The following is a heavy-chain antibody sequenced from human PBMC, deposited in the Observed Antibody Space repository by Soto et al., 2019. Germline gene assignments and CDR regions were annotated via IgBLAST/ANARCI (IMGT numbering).Heavy chain of an antibody. CDR2: IRNKANRYTT. Sequence: EVQVVESGGGLVQPGGSLRLSCAASGFTFSDHYMDWVRQAPGKGLEWVGRIRNKANRYTTEYAASVKGRFTISRYDSKNSVSQQMDSLKNEDTAVYLCAGDLGRAGATSDYWGQGTLVTVSS. CDR3: AGDLGRAGATSDY. CDR1: GFTFSDHY. D-gene: IGHD1-26*01. V-gene: IGHV3-72*01. J-gene: IGHJ4*02.